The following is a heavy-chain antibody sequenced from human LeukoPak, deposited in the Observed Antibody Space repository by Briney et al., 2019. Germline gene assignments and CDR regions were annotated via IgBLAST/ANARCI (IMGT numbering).Heavy chain of an antibody. V-gene: IGHV4-34*01. J-gene: IGHJ4*02. D-gene: IGHD6-13*01. CDR3: ARGGSSSWYFPYFDY. Sequence: SETLSLTCAVYGGSFSGYYWSWIRQPPGKGLEWIGEINHSGSTNYTPSLKSQVTISVDTSKNQFSLKRSSVTAADTAVYYCARGGSSSWYFPYFDYWGQGTLVTVSS. CDR2: INHSGST. CDR1: GGSFSGYY.